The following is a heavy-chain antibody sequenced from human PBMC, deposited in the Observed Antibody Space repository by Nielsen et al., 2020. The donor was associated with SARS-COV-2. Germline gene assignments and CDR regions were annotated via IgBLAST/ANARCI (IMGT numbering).Heavy chain of an antibody. Sequence: SATLSLTCAVYGWSFIVYYWSWIRQPPGKGLEWIEEINHSGSTNYNPSLKSRVTISVDTSKNQFSLKLSSVTAADTAVYYCARGFRVTGFDYWGQGTLVTVSS. J-gene: IGHJ4*02. V-gene: IGHV4-34*01. CDR2: INHSGST. CDR1: GWSFIVYY. CDR3: ARGFRVTGFDY. D-gene: IGHD1-14*01.